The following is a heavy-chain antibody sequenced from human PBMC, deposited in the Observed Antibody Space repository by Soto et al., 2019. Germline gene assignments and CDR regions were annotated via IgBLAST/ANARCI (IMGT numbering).Heavy chain of an antibody. D-gene: IGHD3-3*01. CDR2: ISWNSGSI. CDR3: AKDIGYYDFWSGYYTDHDAFDI. CDR1: GFTFDDYA. J-gene: IGHJ3*02. V-gene: IGHV3-9*01. Sequence: VQLVESGGGLVQPGRSLRLSCAASGFTFDDYAMHWVRQAPGKGLEWVSGISWNSGSIGYADSVKGRFTISRDNAKNSLYLQMNSLRAEDTALYYCAKDIGYYDFWSGYYTDHDAFDIWGQGTMVTVSS.